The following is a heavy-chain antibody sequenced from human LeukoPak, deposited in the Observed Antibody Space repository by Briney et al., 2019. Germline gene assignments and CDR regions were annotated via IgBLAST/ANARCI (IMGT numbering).Heavy chain of an antibody. Sequence: SQTLSLTCTVSGGSISSGGYYWSWIRQHPGKGLEWIGYIYHSGSTYYNPSLKSRVTISVDRSKNQFSLKLSSVTAADTAVYYCARVGRAYYFDYWGQGTLVTVSS. CDR3: ARVGRAYYFDY. V-gene: IGHV4-30-2*01. D-gene: IGHD3-16*01. CDR2: IYHSGST. J-gene: IGHJ4*02. CDR1: GGSISSGGYY.